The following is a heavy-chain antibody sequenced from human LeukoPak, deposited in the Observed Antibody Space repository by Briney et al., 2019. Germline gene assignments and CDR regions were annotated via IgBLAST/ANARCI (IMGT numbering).Heavy chain of an antibody. J-gene: IGHJ5*01. V-gene: IGHV4-61*02. CDR3: ARGESSYCSGGCYFDS. Sequence: SETLSLICTVSSGSFSRSNYYWSWIRQPAGKGLERIGRISTIGITHYNPSLNSRVPKSIDTSKNQFSLKLRSVTAADQAVFYGARGESSYCSGGCYFDSWGQGTLVTISS. CDR1: SGSFSRSNYY. D-gene: IGHD2-21*02. CDR2: ISTIGIT.